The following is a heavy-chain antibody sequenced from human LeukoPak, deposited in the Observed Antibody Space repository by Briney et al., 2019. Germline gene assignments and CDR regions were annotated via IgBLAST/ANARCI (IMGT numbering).Heavy chain of an antibody. V-gene: IGHV3-11*01. D-gene: IGHD3-16*01. CDR1: GFTFSDYY. Sequence: PGGSLRLSCAASGFTFSDYYMSWIRQAPGKGLEWVSYISSSGSTIYYADSVKGRFTISRDNAKNSLYLQMNSLRAEDTAVYYCARVGYGSPPRPYYYYMDVWGKGTTVTVSS. J-gene: IGHJ6*03. CDR3: ARVGYGSPPRPYYYYMDV. CDR2: ISSSGSTI.